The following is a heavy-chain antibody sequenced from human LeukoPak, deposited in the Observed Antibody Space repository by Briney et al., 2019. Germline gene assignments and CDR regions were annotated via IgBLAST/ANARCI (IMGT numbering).Heavy chain of an antibody. J-gene: IGHJ4*02. V-gene: IGHV3-23*05. CDR1: GFTFSNYA. CDR3: AKVGAVAGSSRYFDG. CDR2: SINTSINT. D-gene: IGHD6-19*01. Sequence: YPGGSLTLSCAASGFTFSNYAMSWGRQAPRKRPEWGAASINTSINTFHAGSMRRWITISRDNSKNTLYLPMNSLRDEHTAMYFCAKVGAVAGSSRYFDGCGQATLVTVSS.